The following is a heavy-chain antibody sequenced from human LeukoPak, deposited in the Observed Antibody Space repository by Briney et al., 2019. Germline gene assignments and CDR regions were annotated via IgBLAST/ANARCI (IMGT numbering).Heavy chain of an antibody. CDR3: ARDLPYSSSWYGGGHYDY. CDR1: GGSISSSNW. D-gene: IGHD6-13*01. CDR2: IYHSGST. Sequence: PSETLSLTCAVSGGSISSSNWWSWVRQPPGKGLEWIGEIYHSGSTNYNPSLKSRVTISVDKSKNQFSLKLSSVTAADTAVYYCARDLPYSSSWYGGGHYDYWGREPWSPSPQ. J-gene: IGHJ4*02. V-gene: IGHV4-4*02.